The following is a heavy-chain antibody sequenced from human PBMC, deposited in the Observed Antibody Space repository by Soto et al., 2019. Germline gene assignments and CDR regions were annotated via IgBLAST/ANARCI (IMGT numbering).Heavy chain of an antibody. Sequence: ASVKVSCKASGYTFTSYGISWVRQAPGQGPEWMGWVSAYNGHTNYAPKVQGRVTMTTDTSTSTAYMELRSLRSDDTAVFYCARDYSNGWYGDFDHWGQGTLVTVSS. J-gene: IGHJ4*02. CDR1: GYTFTSYG. CDR3: ARDYSNGWYGDFDH. V-gene: IGHV1-18*01. CDR2: VSAYNGHT. D-gene: IGHD6-19*01.